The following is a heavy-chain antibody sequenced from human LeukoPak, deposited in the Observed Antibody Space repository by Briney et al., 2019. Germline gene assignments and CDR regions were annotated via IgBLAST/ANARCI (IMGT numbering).Heavy chain of an antibody. D-gene: IGHD2-15*01. V-gene: IGHV3-23*01. J-gene: IGHJ3*02. CDR2: ISGSGGST. Sequence: GGSLRLSCAASGFTFSSYCMSWVRQAPGKGLEWVSAISGSGGSTYYADSVKGRFTISRDNSKNTLYLQMNSLRAEDTAVYYCANSGTYWWYPAFDIWGQGTMVTVSS. CDR3: ANSGTYWWYPAFDI. CDR1: GFTFSSYC.